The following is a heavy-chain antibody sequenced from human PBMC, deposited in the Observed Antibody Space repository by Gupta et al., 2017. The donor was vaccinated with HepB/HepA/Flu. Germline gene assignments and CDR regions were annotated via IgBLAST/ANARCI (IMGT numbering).Heavy chain of an antibody. D-gene: IGHD3-16*01. V-gene: IGHV1-2*04. J-gene: IGHJ5*02. CDR1: GYRFTDSY. CDR3: VREVAFFDGGGTWFDP. CDR2: INPSDGGT. Sequence: QVQLVQSAAQVKTPGATAKVSCRVSGYRFTDSYIHWVRQAPGQAFEWIGWINPSDGGTNYAPKFQGWVTMTRDTSTSATYMEISRLKSDDTAVYYCVREVAFFDGGGTWFDPWGQGTLVAVSS.